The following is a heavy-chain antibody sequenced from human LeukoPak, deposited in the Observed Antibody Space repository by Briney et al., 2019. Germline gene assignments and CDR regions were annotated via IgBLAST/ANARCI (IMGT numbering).Heavy chain of an antibody. CDR2: IYYSGST. J-gene: IGHJ6*02. CDR1: GGSISSYY. D-gene: IGHD6-6*01. CDR3: ARHLREYSSSPQLDV. Sequence: TSETLSLTCTVSGGSISSYYWSWIRQPPGKGLEWIGYIYYSGSTNCNPSLKSRVTISVDTSKNQFSLKLSSVTAADTAVYHCARHLREYSSSPQLDVWGQGTTVTVSS. V-gene: IGHV4-59*08.